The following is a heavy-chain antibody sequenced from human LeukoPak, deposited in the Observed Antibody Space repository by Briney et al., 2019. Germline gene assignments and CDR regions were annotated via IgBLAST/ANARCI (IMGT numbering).Heavy chain of an antibody. J-gene: IGHJ4*02. CDR3: ARYRSVTTGKRFFDY. Sequence: GGSLRLSCVASGFTFSSYAMSWVRQAPGKGLEWVSGISGGGGSIHYADSVKGRFTISRDNSMNTLYLQMNSLRAEDTAVYYCARYRSVTTGKRFFDYWGQGTLVTVSS. V-gene: IGHV3-23*01. CDR1: GFTFSSYA. D-gene: IGHD4-17*01. CDR2: ISGGGGSI.